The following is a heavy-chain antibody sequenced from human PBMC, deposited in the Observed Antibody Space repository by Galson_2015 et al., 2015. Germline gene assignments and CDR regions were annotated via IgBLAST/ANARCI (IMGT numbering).Heavy chain of an antibody. CDR2: A. Sequence: ANYAQKFQGRVTITADESTSTAYMELSSLRSEDTAVYYCARAGYSGYDLDYYYYMDVWGKGTTVTVSS. CDR3: ARAGYSGYDLDYYYYMDV. J-gene: IGHJ6*03. V-gene: IGHV1-69*01. D-gene: IGHD5-12*01.